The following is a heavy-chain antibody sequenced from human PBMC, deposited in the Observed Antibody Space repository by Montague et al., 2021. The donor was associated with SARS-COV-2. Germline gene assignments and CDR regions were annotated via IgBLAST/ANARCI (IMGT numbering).Heavy chain of an antibody. CDR1: GDSVSSNRAA. D-gene: IGHD3-10*01. V-gene: IGHV6-1*01. Sequence: CAISGDSVSSNRAAWNWIRQSPSRGLEWLGRTYYRSKWYNDYAVSVKSRITINPDTSKNQFSLQLNSVTPEDMAVYYCARGLWFGELLYYYYYYGMDVWGQGTTVAVSS. CDR3: ARGLWFGELLYYYYYYGMDV. J-gene: IGHJ6*02. CDR2: TYYRSKWYN.